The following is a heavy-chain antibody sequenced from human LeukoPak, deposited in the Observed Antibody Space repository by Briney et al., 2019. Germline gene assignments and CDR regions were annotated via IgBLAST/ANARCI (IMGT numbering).Heavy chain of an antibody. J-gene: IGHJ4*02. CDR1: GYTFTGYY. CDR2: INPNSGGT. CDR3: ARDQGMDYYDSSGYYYYGY. D-gene: IGHD3-22*01. V-gene: IGHV1-2*02. Sequence: ASVKVSCKASGYTFTGYYMHWVRQAPGQGLEWMGWINPNSGGTNYAQKFQDRVTMTRDTSISTAYMELSRLRSDDTAVYYCARDQGMDYYDSSGYYYYGYWGQGTLVTVSS.